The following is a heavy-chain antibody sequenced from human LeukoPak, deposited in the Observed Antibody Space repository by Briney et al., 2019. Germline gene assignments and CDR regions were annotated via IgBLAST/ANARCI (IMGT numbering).Heavy chain of an antibody. J-gene: IGHJ4*02. CDR3: ARHVTRYYDILTGIDY. CDR1: GYSFTSYW. D-gene: IGHD3-9*01. V-gene: IGHV5-51*01. CDR2: IYPGDSDT. Sequence: GESLKISCKGSGYSFTSYWIGWVRQMPGKGLEWMGIIYPGDSDTRYSPSFQGQVTISADKSISTAYLQWSSLKASDTAMYYCARHVTRYYDILTGIDYWGQGTLVTVSS.